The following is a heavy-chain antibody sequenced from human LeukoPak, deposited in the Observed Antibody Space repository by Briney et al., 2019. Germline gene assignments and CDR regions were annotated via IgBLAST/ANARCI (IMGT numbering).Heavy chain of an antibody. CDR2: IYHSGST. J-gene: IGHJ6*04. CDR3: ARGYCSGGSSSYYGMDV. D-gene: IGHD2-15*01. CDR1: GYSISSGYY. V-gene: IGHV4-38-2*01. Sequence: SETLSLTCAVSGYSISSGYYWGWIRQPPGKGLEWIGSIYHSGSTYYNPSLKSRVTISVDTSKNQFSLKLSSVTAADTAVYYCARGYCSGGSSSYYGMDVWGKGTTVTVSS.